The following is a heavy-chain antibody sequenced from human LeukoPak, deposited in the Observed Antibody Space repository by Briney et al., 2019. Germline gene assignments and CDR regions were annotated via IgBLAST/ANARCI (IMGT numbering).Heavy chain of an antibody. CDR1: GYNFTSYS. J-gene: IGHJ6*03. Sequence: GESLKISCKGSGYNFTSYSINWVRQAPGQGLEWMGWISAYNGNTNYAQKVQGRVTMTTDTSTSTAYMELRSLRSDDTAVYYCARVGEPGRYSGSIYLYYYYYMDVWGKGTTVTISS. CDR3: ARVGEPGRYSGSIYLYYYYYMDV. V-gene: IGHV1-18*01. D-gene: IGHD1-26*01. CDR2: ISAYNGNT.